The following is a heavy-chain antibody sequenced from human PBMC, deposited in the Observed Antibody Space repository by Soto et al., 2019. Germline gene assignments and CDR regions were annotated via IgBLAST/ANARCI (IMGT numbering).Heavy chain of an antibody. CDR2: IHSTENT. V-gene: IGHV4-4*07. J-gene: IGHJ4*02. D-gene: IGHD6-13*01. CDR3: ARALSSAAGLYFDY. CDR1: GGSISSFY. Sequence: SETLSLTCTVSGGSISSFYWSWIRQPAGKGMEWIGRIHSTENTNYNPSLKSRITMSIDTSNNQCSLKLSSLTAADTAVYYCARALSSAAGLYFDYWGQGTRVTVPQ.